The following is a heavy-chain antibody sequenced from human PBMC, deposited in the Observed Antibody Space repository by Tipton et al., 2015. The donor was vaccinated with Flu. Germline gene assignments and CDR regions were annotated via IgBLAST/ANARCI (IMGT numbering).Heavy chain of an antibody. Sequence: TLSLTCSVSGDSIGYPYYWGWIRQPPGKGLEWIGSIYYSGSTYYNPSLKSRVTISVDTSKNQFSLKVSSVAAADTAVYYCARHPMVRDLLIYGMDVWGQGTTVTVSS. V-gene: IGHV4-39*01. CDR2: IYYSGST. J-gene: IGHJ6*02. CDR3: ARHPMVRDLLIYGMDV. D-gene: IGHD3-10*01. CDR1: GDSIGYPYY.